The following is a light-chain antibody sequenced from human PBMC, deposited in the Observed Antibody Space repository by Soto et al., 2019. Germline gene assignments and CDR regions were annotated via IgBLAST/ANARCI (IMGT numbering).Light chain of an antibody. CDR3: HQYGSSLWT. Sequence: EIVLTQSPGTLSLFPGERATLSCRASQSVSSSYLAWYQQKPGQAPRPLIYGASSRAIGIPDRFSGSGSGTDFTLTISRLEPEDFAVYYCHQYGSSLWTFGQGTRVAIK. V-gene: IGKV3-20*01. CDR2: GAS. J-gene: IGKJ1*01. CDR1: QSVSSSY.